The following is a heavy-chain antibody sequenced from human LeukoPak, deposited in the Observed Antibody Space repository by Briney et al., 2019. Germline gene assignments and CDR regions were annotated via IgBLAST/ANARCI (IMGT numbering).Heavy chain of an antibody. D-gene: IGHD6-19*01. CDR3: ARHTAVAGRRGWFDP. CDR1: GGSISSYY. Sequence: SETLSLTRTVSGGSISSYYWSWIRQPPGKGLEWIGYIYYSGSTNYNPSLKSRVTISVDTSKNQFSLKLSSVTAADTAVYYCARHTAVAGRRGWFDPWGQGTLVTVSS. CDR2: IYYSGST. V-gene: IGHV4-59*08. J-gene: IGHJ5*02.